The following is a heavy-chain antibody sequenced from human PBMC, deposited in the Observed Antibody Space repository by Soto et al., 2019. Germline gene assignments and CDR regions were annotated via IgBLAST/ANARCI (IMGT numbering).Heavy chain of an antibody. Sequence: QVQLQESGPGLVKPSQTLSLTCTVSGGSISSRGYYWSWIRQHPGKGLEWIGYIYYSGSTYYNPSLKSRVTISVDTSENQFSLKLSSVTAADTAVYYCARDSPYDFWSGYTNAFDIWGKGTMVTVSS. CDR2: IYYSGST. CDR1: GGSISSRGYY. J-gene: IGHJ3*02. CDR3: ARDSPYDFWSGYTNAFDI. V-gene: IGHV4-31*03. D-gene: IGHD3-3*01.